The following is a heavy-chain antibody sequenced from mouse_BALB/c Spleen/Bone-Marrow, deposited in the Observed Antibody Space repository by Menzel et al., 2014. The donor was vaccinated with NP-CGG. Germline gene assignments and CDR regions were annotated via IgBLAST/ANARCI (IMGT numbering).Heavy chain of an antibody. Sequence: QTGPNPRKRSESLSLTCTGTGYSITSNYAWNWIRQFPGNKLEWMGYISYSGVTSYSPSLKSRISITRDTSKNQFFLQLTSVTTEDTATYYCARSVIGAMDYFGQATSTTVSS. V-gene: IGHV3-2*02. CDR2: ISYSGVT. D-gene: IGHD1-1*01. CDR3: ARSVIGAMDY. CDR1: GYSITSNYA. J-gene: IGHJ4*01.